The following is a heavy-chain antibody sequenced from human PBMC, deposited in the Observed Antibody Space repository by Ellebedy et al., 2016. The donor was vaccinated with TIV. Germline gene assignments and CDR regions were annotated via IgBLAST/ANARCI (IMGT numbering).Heavy chain of an antibody. CDR2: ISHDGSSQ. CDR1: GFTFDSYA. J-gene: IGHJ4*02. D-gene: IGHD2-15*01. V-gene: IGHV3-30-3*01. Sequence: GESLKISCVASGFTFDSYAMHWVRQAPGKGLEWVAVISHDGSSQYYADSVKGRFTVSRDDSRNTVFLQMNSLRADDTAVYYCASPAVGHTTGCCRYYFDYWGLGTLVTVSS. CDR3: ASPAVGHTTGCCRYYFDY.